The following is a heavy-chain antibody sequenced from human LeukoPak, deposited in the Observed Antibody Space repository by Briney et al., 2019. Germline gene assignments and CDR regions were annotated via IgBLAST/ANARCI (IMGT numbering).Heavy chain of an antibody. V-gene: IGHV4-39*07. Sequence: PSETLSLTCTVSGGSITSSSSYWGWIRQPPGKGLEWIGTTYYSGTTYYNPSLKSRVTISVDTSKNQFSLKLNSVSAADTAVYYCARDLGWGSPPRYWGQGTLVTVST. CDR3: ARDLGWGSPPRY. J-gene: IGHJ4*02. D-gene: IGHD3-16*01. CDR2: TYYSGTT. CDR1: GGSITSSSSY.